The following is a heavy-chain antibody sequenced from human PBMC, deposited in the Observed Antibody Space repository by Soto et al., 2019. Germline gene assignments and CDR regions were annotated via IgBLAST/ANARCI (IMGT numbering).Heavy chain of an antibody. Sequence: SETLSLTCAVYGGSFSGYYWSWIRQPPGKGLEWIGEINHSGSTNYNPSLKSRVTISVDTSKNQFSLKLSSVTAADTAVYYCARGRRSSGWYQRGQGYYYYGMDVWGQGTTVTVSS. J-gene: IGHJ6*02. V-gene: IGHV4-34*01. CDR1: GGSFSGYY. CDR2: INHSGST. CDR3: ARGRRSSGWYQRGQGYYYYGMDV. D-gene: IGHD6-19*01.